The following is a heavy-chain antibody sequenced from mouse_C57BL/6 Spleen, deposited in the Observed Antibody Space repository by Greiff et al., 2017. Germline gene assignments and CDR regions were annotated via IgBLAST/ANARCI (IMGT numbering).Heavy chain of an antibody. CDR2: IYPSDSET. CDR1: GYTFTSYW. Sequence: QVQLQQPGAELVRPGSSVKLSCKASGYTFTSYWMDWVKQRPGQGLEWIGNIYPSDSETHYNQKFKDKATLTVDKSSSTAYMQHSSLTSEDSAVYYCARKEDYYCSSHFDYWGQGTTLTVSS. CDR3: ARKEDYYCSSHFDY. V-gene: IGHV1-61*01. J-gene: IGHJ2*01. D-gene: IGHD1-1*01.